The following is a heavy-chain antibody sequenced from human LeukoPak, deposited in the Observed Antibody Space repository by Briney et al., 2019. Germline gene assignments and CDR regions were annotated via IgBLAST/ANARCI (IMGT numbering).Heavy chain of an antibody. Sequence: GGSLRLSCAASEFTFSSYEMDWVRQAPGKGLEWVSYISSSGSTIYYADSVKGRFTISRDNAKNSLYLQMNSLRAEDTAVYYCAKQRGYYDSNFQHWGQGTLVTVSS. V-gene: IGHV3-48*03. J-gene: IGHJ1*01. CDR3: AKQRGYYDSNFQH. D-gene: IGHD3-22*01. CDR1: EFTFSSYE. CDR2: ISSSGSTI.